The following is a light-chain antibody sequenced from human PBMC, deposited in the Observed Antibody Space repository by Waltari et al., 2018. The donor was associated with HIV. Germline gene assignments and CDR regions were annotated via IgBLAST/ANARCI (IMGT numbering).Light chain of an antibody. J-gene: IGLJ2*01. CDR3: QVWLSSSGDHPV. Sequence: SYVLTQPPSVSVAPGKTAKITCGGDNIGSESVSWYQQKPGQAPLLVIYYDTDRPSGIPERFSGSSSGDTATLTISGVEAVDEADYHCQVWLSSSGDHPVFGGGTRLTVL. V-gene: IGLV3-21*01. CDR2: YDT. CDR1: NIGSES.